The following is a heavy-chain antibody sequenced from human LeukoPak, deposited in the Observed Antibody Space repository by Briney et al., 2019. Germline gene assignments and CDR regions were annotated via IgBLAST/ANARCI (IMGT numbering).Heavy chain of an antibody. V-gene: IGHV1-69*13. CDR1: GGTLNSYA. D-gene: IGHD6-13*01. J-gene: IGHJ4*02. Sequence: SVKVSCQASGGTLNSYAISWVRQAPGQGVDWMGGIIPIFGTANYAQKFQGRVTITADESTSTAYMELSSLRSEDTAVYYCARDRDDIAAGYFDYWGQGTLVTVSS. CDR3: ARDRDDIAAGYFDY. CDR2: IIPIFGTA.